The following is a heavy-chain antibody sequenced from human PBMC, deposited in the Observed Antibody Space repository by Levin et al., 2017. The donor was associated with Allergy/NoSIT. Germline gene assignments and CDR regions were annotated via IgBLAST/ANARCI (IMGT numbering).Heavy chain of an antibody. CDR2: IRNKAHGGTT. CDR1: GFTFGDYA. V-gene: IGHV3-49*04. J-gene: IGHJ4*02. D-gene: IGHD3-16*02. CDR3: ARGGPPNYDYNWGSYRDGYFDY. Sequence: LSGGSLRLSCTGSGFTFGDYAMSWVCQAPGKGLEWVGFIRNKAHGGTTEYAASVKGRLTISRDDSKSIAYLQMNSLKTEDTAVYFCARGGPPNYDYNWGSYRDGYFDYWGQGTLVTVSS.